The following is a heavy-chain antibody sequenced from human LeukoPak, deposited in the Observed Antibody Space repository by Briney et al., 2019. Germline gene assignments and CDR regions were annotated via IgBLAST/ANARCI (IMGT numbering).Heavy chain of an antibody. D-gene: IGHD6-19*01. CDR2: IFYSGST. J-gene: IGHJ4*02. V-gene: IGHV4-4*02. CDR1: GVSISSSEW. Sequence: SGTLSLTCAVSGVSISSSEWWIWVRQPPGKGLEWVGNIFYSGSTYYNPSLKSRVTISVDTSNNQFSLKLTSVTAADTAVYYCARHTGSVWSSFDSWGQGTLVTVSS. CDR3: ARHTGSVWSSFDS.